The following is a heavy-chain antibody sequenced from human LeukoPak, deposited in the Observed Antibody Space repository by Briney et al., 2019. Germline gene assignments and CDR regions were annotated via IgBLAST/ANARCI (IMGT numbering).Heavy chain of an antibody. CDR3: ARDRGGIGYYMDV. D-gene: IGHD3-16*02. CDR2: ISSSSGNI. Sequence: PGGSLRLSCAASGFTFNSYTMNWVRQAPGKGLEWVSYISSSSGNIYYADSVKGRFTISRDNAKTSLYLQMNSLRAEDTALYYCARDRGGIGYYMDVWGKGTTVTVSS. CDR1: GFTFNSYT. J-gene: IGHJ6*03. V-gene: IGHV3-48*04.